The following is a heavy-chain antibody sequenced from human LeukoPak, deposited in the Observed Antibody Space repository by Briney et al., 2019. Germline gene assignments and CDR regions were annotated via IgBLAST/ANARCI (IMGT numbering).Heavy chain of an antibody. CDR3: AKDGTPTYYYDSSGYAWYY. CDR1: GFTFSSYA. Sequence: GGSLRLSCAASGFTFSSYAMSWVRQAPGKGLEWVSAISGSGGSTYYADSVKGQFTISRDNSKNTLYLQMNSLRAEDTAVYYCAKDGTPTYYYDSSGYAWYYWGQGTLVTVSS. J-gene: IGHJ4*02. V-gene: IGHV3-23*01. D-gene: IGHD3-22*01. CDR2: ISGSGGST.